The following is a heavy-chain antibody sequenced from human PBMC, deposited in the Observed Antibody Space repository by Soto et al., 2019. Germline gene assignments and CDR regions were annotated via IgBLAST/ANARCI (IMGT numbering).Heavy chain of an antibody. CDR2: INHSGIT. CDR3: ARGRLEWLLLGYGVDV. Sequence: QVQLQQWGAGLLKPSETLSLTCAVYGGSFSDYYGTWISQSPGKGLEWIGEINHSGITYYNPSLKRRVSISVATSKNQFSLELRAVTAADTAMYYCARGRLEWLLLGYGVDVWGQGTPVTVSS. CDR1: GGSFSDYY. D-gene: IGHD3-3*01. V-gene: IGHV4-34*01. J-gene: IGHJ6*02.